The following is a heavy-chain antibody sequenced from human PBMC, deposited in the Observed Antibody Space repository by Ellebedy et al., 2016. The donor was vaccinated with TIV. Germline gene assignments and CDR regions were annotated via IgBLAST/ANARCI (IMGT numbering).Heavy chain of an antibody. CDR2: ISSSGSST. V-gene: IGHV3-23*01. J-gene: IGHJ4*02. CDR1: RFTFSTYA. CDR3: AKDKRMITFGGVIDY. D-gene: IGHD3-16*01. Sequence: PGGSLRLSCAASRFTFSTYAMSWVRQAPGKGLEWVSAISSSGSSTYYADSVKGRFTISRDNAKNSLYLQMNSLRPEDTALYYCAKDKRMITFGGVIDYWGQGTLVSVS.